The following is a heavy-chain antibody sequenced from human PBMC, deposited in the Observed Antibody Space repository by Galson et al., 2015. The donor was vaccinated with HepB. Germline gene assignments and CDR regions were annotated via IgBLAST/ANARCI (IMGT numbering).Heavy chain of an antibody. CDR2: ISGYNGNT. Sequence: SVKVSCKAPGYTFSTYGISWVRQAPGQGLEWMGWISGYNGNTYYAQKFQGRVTMTRDTSTSTAYMELRSLRSDDTAVYYCARDLYYYDSSGYYSDVFDIWGQGTMVTVSS. J-gene: IGHJ3*02. CDR3: ARDLYYYDSSGYYSDVFDI. D-gene: IGHD3-22*01. V-gene: IGHV1-18*01. CDR1: GYTFSTYG.